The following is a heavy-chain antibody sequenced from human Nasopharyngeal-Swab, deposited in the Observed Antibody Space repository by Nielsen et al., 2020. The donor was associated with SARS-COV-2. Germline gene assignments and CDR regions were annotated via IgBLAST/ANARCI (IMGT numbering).Heavy chain of an antibody. D-gene: IGHD5-24*01. CDR3: VRDVGSTAPGDI. CDR2: IRSKANSYAT. Sequence: GGSLRLSCAASGFTFSGSAMHWVRQASGKGLEWVGRIRSKANSYATAYAASVKGRFTISRDDSNNTAYLQMNSLKTEDTAVYYCVRDVGSTAPGDIWGQGTVVTVSS. V-gene: IGHV3-73*01. J-gene: IGHJ3*02. CDR1: GFTFSGSA.